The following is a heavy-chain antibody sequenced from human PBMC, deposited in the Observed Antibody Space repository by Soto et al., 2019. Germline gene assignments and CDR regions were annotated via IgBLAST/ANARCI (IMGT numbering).Heavy chain of an antibody. V-gene: IGHV1-8*01. CDR2: MNPNSGNT. D-gene: IGHD3-10*01. Sequence: QVQLVQSGAEVKKPGASVKVSCKASGYTFTSYDINWVRQATGQGLEWMGWMNPNSGNTGYAQKFQGRVTMTRNTSISTAYMELSSLRSEDTAVYYCARGPLLYYYGSGSYSWYFDLWGRGTLVTVSS. CDR3: ARGPLLYYYGSGSYSWYFDL. J-gene: IGHJ2*01. CDR1: GYTFTSYD.